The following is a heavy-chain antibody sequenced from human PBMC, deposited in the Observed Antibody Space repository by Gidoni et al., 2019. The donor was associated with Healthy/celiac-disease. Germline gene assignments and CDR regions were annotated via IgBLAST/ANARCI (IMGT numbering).Heavy chain of an antibody. V-gene: IGHV3-33*01. J-gene: IGHJ4*02. D-gene: IGHD3-10*01. CDR3: ATTPGPGSGSLDY. CDR1: GFPFRSYG. Sequence: QVQLVESGGGVVQPGRSLRPSCAASGFPFRSYGMHWVRQAPGKGLEWGAVIWYDGSNKYYADSVKGRFTISRDNSKNTLYLQMNSLRAEDTAVYYCATTPGPGSGSLDYWGQGTLVTVSS. CDR2: IWYDGSNK.